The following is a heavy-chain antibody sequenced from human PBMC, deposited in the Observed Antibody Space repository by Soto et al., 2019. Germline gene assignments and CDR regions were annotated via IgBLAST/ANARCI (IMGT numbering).Heavy chain of an antibody. CDR2: ISAYNGNT. J-gene: IGHJ6*02. CDR1: GYTFTSYG. CDR3: ARDRFVLLWFGVGNQGAQYGMDV. V-gene: IGHV1-18*01. D-gene: IGHD3-10*01. Sequence: ASVKVSCKASGYTFTSYGISWVRQAPGQGLEWMGWISAYNGNTNYAQKLQGRVTMTTDTSTSTAYMELRSLRSDDTAVYYCARDRFVLLWFGVGNQGAQYGMDVWGQGTTVTVSS.